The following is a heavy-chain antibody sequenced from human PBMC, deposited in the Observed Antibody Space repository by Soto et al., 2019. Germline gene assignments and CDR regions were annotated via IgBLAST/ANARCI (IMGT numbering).Heavy chain of an antibody. CDR2: INIVGGAT. CDR3: AKNYYFAC. Sequence: EVQLLESGGGLVQPGGSLRLSCTASGFTFSSFAMSWVRQAPGKGLEWVSSINIVGGATNFADSVKGRFTISRDDSKNTLYLQMNSLRAEDPAVYYCAKNYYFACWGQGTRVTVSS. V-gene: IGHV3-23*01. CDR1: GFTFSSFA. J-gene: IGHJ4*02.